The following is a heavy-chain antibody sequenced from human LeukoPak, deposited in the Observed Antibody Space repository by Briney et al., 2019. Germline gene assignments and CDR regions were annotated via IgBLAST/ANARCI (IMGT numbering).Heavy chain of an antibody. V-gene: IGHV3-48*03. CDR1: GLTFSSYE. J-gene: IGHJ4*02. D-gene: IGHD6-19*01. CDR2: ISSSGNTI. CDR3: ARVPGSSGWNHYFDY. Sequence: GGSLRLSCAASGLTFSSYEMNWVRQAPGKGLEWVSYISSSGNTIYYADSVKGRFTISRDNAKNSLYLQMNSLRAEDTAVYYCARVPGSSGWNHYFDYWGQGTLVTVSS.